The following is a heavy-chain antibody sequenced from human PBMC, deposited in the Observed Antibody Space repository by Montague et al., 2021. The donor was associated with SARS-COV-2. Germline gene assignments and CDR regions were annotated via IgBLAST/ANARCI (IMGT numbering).Heavy chain of an antibody. CDR2: ISTSAYTT. Sequence: SLILSFAASGFTFSNYDMNWVRQAPGKGPEWISCISTSAYTTSYAGSVKGRFTISRDNGKNSLYLQMNSLRVEDTAVYYCTRDYRSIVGDGLDIWGQGTKVTVSS. V-gene: IGHV3-48*03. CDR1: GFTFSNYD. J-gene: IGHJ3*02. CDR3: TRDYRSIVGDGLDI. D-gene: IGHD3-16*02.